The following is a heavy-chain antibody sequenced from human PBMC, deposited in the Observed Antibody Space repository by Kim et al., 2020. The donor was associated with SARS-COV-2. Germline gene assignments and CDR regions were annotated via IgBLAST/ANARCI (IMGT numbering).Heavy chain of an antibody. CDR1: GFSFSTYS. V-gene: IGHV3-48*02. CDR2: ISFSGSSI. CDR3: ARGALGGLRFGDADY. Sequence: GGSRRLSCAASGFSFSTYSMSWVRQATGKGLEWVSYISFSGSSIYYADSVKGRFVISRDNAKNSLYLQMDSLSDEDSALYYCARGALGGLRFGDADYWGQGALVTVSS. J-gene: IGHJ4*02. D-gene: IGHD3-10*01.